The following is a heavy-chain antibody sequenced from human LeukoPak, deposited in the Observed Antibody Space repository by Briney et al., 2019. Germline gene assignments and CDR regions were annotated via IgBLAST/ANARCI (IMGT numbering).Heavy chain of an antibody. J-gene: IGHJ6*03. CDR3: ARVVVVTAAREAYYYYYYMDV. V-gene: IGHV4-4*07. CDR2: IYGSGST. CDR1: GGSINRYY. D-gene: IGHD2-21*02. Sequence: SETLSLTCTVSGGSINRYYWSWIRQPAGKGVEWIGRIYGSGSTTYNPSLKSRVRLSVDTSKNQFSLKLTPVTAADTAVYYCARVVVVTAAREAYYYYYYMDVWGKGTTVTISS.